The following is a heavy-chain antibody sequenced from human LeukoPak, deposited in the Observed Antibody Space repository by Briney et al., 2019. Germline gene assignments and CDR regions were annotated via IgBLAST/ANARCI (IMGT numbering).Heavy chain of an antibody. J-gene: IGHJ4*02. Sequence: GGSLSLSCAASGFTFSSYAMSWVRQAPGKGLEWVSAISGSGGSTYYADSVKGRFTISRDNSKNTLYLQMNSLRAEDTAVYYCAKDPYLTIFGVDTWYYWGQGTMVTVSS. V-gene: IGHV3-23*01. CDR1: GFTFSSYA. CDR3: AKDPYLTIFGVDTWYY. D-gene: IGHD3-3*01. CDR2: ISGSGGST.